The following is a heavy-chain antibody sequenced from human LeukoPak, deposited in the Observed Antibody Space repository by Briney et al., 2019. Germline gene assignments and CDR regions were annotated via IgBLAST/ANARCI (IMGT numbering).Heavy chain of an antibody. CDR3: ARGDGEGAPLWENWFDP. V-gene: IGHV1-46*01. CDR2: INPSGGRT. D-gene: IGHD3-10*01. Sequence: GASVKVSCKASGYTFTSYFMHWVRQAPGQGLEWMGIINPSGGRTSYAQKFQGRVTMTRDMSTSTVYMELSSLRSDDTAVYYCARGDGEGAPLWENWFDPWGQGTLVTVSS. CDR1: GYTFTSYF. J-gene: IGHJ5*02.